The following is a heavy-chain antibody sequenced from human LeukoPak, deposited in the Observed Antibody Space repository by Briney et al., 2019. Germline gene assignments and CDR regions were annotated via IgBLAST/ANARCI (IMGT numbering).Heavy chain of an antibody. D-gene: IGHD3-3*01. Sequence: PGGSLRLSCAASGFPFSSHWLSWVRQAPGKGLEWVSAISGSGGSTYYADSVKGRFTISRDNSKNTLYLQMNSLRAEDTAVYYCAKVGFLEWLYYFDYWGQGTLVTVSS. J-gene: IGHJ4*02. CDR3: AKVGFLEWLYYFDY. CDR1: GFPFSSHW. CDR2: ISGSGGST. V-gene: IGHV3-23*01.